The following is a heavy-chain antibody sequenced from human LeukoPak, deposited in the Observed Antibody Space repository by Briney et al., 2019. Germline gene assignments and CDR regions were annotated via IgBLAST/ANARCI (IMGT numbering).Heavy chain of an antibody. D-gene: IGHD5-12*01. V-gene: IGHV1-24*01. CDR2: FDPEDGET. CDR1: GYTLTELS. Sequence: ASVKVSCKVSGYTLTELSMHWVRQAPGKGLEWMGGFDPEDGETIYAQKFQGRVTMTEDTSTDTAYMELSSLRSEDTAVYYCATYRLSGYDLHYYYGMDVWGQGTTVTVSS. J-gene: IGHJ6*02. CDR3: ATYRLSGYDLHYYYGMDV.